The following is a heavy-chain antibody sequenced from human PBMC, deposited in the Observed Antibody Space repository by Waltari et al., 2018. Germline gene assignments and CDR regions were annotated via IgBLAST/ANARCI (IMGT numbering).Heavy chain of an antibody. CDR1: GFTVSSHY. J-gene: IGHJ4*02. D-gene: IGHD6-19*01. CDR2: IYSGGST. CDR3: ASVSSGWYPDY. Sequence: EVQLVESGGGLIQPGGSLRLSCAASGFTVSSHYMSWVRQAPGKGLEWVSVIYSGGSTYYADSVKGRFTISRDNSKNTLYLQMNSLRAEDTAVYYCASVSSGWYPDYWGQGTLVTVSS. V-gene: IGHV3-53*01.